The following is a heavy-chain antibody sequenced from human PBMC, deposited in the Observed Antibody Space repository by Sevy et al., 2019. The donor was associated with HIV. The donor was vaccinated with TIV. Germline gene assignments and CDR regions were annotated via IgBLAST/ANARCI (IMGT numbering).Heavy chain of an antibody. D-gene: IGHD3-3*01. J-gene: IGHJ6*02. V-gene: IGHV1-69*13. CDR3: ARDAITIFRRDYYYGMDV. CDR2: IIPIFGTA. CDR1: GGTFSSYA. Sequence: ASVKVSCKASGGTFSSYAISWVRQAPGQGLEWMGGIIPIFGTANYAQKFQDRVTITADESTSTAYMELSSLRSEDTAVYYCARDAITIFRRDYYYGMDVWGQGTTVTVSS.